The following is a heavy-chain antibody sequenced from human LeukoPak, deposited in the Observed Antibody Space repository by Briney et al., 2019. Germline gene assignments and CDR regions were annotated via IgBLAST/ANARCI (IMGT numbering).Heavy chain of an antibody. V-gene: IGHV3-7*01. CDR3: ARADTAMVCHFDY. CDR2: IKQDGSEK. D-gene: IGHD5-18*01. J-gene: IGHJ4*02. Sequence: GGSLRLSCAASGFTFSSYWMSWVRQAPGKGLEWVANIKQDGSEKCYVDSVKGRFTISRDNAKNSLYLQMNSLRAEDTAVYYCARADTAMVCHFDYWGQGTLVTVSS. CDR1: GFTFSSYW.